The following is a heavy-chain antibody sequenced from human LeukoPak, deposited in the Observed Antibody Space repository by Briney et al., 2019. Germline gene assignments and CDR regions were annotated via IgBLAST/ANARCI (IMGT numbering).Heavy chain of an antibody. Sequence: GGSLRLSCAASGFTSGGYWMTWVRQAPGKGLEWVASIKQDGSEKKYVDSVKGRFTISGDNAKTVYLQMNSLRAEDTAVYYCAKLARSDDFDIWGQGTMVTVSS. CDR2: IKQDGSEK. J-gene: IGHJ3*02. V-gene: IGHV3-7*01. CDR3: AKLARSDDFDI. CDR1: GFTSGGYW.